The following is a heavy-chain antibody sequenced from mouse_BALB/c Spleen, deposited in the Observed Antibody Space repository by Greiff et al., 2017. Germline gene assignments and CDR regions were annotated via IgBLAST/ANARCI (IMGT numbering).Heavy chain of an antibody. D-gene: IGHD1-1*01. J-gene: IGHJ4*01. Sequence: EVKLVESGGGLVKPGGSLKLSCAASGFTFSDYYMYWVRQTPEKRLEWVATISDGGSYTYYPDSVKGRFTISRDNAKNNLYLQISSLKSEDTAMYYCARDRHYYGSSYDAMDYWGQGTSVTVSS. V-gene: IGHV5-4*02. CDR1: GFTFSDYY. CDR3: ARDRHYYGSSYDAMDY. CDR2: ISDGGSYT.